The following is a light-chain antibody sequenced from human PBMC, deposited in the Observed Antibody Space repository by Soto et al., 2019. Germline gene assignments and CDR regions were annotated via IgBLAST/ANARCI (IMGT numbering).Light chain of an antibody. Sequence: DIQMTQSPSSLSASVGDRVTITCQASQDIANQLNWYQHRSGKAPKLLIYDASTLETGVPSRFSGTGSGTNFTFAISSLQPEDIATYFCQQSDHLPYTFGQGTNLEIK. CDR2: DAS. V-gene: IGKV1-33*01. J-gene: IGKJ2*01. CDR1: QDIANQ. CDR3: QQSDHLPYT.